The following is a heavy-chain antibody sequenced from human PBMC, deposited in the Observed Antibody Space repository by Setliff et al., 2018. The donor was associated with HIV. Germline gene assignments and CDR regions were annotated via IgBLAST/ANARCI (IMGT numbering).Heavy chain of an antibody. CDR2: IYTSGST. V-gene: IGHV4-4*07. D-gene: IGHD5-12*01. CDR3: ARHRVGYSGYAIPILDY. Sequence: SETLSLTCTVSGGSISSYYWSWVRQPAGKGLEWIGRIYTSGSTNYNPSLKSRVAMSVDTSKNQFSLKLTSVTAADTAVYYCARHRVGYSGYAIPILDYWGQGVLVTVSS. CDR1: GGSISSYY. J-gene: IGHJ4*02.